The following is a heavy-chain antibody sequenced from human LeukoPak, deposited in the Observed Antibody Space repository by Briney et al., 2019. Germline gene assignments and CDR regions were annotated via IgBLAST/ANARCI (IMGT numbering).Heavy chain of an antibody. V-gene: IGHV3-11*01. Sequence: GGSLRLSCAASGFTFSDYYMSWIRQAPGKGLEWVSYISSSGSTIYYADSVKGRFTISRDNSKNTLYLQMNSLRAEDTAVYYCAKVGIAVAGTSPSLDYWGQGALVTVSS. CDR3: AKVGIAVAGTSPSLDY. D-gene: IGHD6-19*01. CDR1: GFTFSDYY. J-gene: IGHJ4*02. CDR2: ISSSGSTI.